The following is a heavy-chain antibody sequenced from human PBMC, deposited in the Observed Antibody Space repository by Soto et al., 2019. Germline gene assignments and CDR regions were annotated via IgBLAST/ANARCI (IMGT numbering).Heavy chain of an antibody. CDR3: AREAFQQPFFDY. D-gene: IGHD6-13*01. Sequence: GGSLRVSCAASGFTFSSYGMHWVRQAPGKGLEWVAVIWYDGSNKYYADSVKGRFTISRDNSKNTLYLQMNSLRAEDTAVYYCAREAFQQPFFDYWGQGTLVTVSS. CDR2: IWYDGSNK. CDR1: GFTFSSYG. J-gene: IGHJ4*02. V-gene: IGHV3-33*01.